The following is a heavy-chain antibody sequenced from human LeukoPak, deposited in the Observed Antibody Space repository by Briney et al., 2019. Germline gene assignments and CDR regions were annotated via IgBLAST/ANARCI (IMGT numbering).Heavy chain of an antibody. CDR2: ISGSGGST. J-gene: IGHJ4*02. CDR1: GFTFSSYG. D-gene: IGHD4-17*01. CDR3: AKWGTVTTPDY. V-gene: IGHV3-23*01. Sequence: QSGGSLRLSCAASGFTFSSYGMSWVRQAPGKGLEWVSAISGSGGSTYYADSVKGRFTISRDNSKNTLYLHVNSLRAEDTAVYYCAKWGTVTTPDYWGQGTLVTVSS.